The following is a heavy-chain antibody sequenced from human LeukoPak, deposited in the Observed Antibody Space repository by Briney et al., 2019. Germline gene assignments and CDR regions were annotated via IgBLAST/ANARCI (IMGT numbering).Heavy chain of an antibody. Sequence: GGSLRLSCAASVFTFSRYAMSWVRQAPGKGLEWVSAISGSGGSTNYAVSVKGRFTIYRDNSKNTLYLQMNSLRAEDTAVYYCANFVPDAFDIWGQGTMVSVSS. CDR3: ANFVPDAFDI. CDR2: ISGSGGST. V-gene: IGHV3-23*01. D-gene: IGHD2-2*01. CDR1: VFTFSRYA. J-gene: IGHJ3*02.